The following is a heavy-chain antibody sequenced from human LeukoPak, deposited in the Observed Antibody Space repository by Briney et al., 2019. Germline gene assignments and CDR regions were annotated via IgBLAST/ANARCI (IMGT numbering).Heavy chain of an antibody. D-gene: IGHD1-26*01. V-gene: IGHV3-23*01. Sequence: GGSLRLSCAASGFTFSSHAMSWVRQAPGKGLEWVSGISASGGSTSYADSVRGRFTISRDNSKNTLYVQMNSLRDEDTAVYYCAKGQRWESPHYLDSWGQGTLVTVSS. CDR3: AKGQRWESPHYLDS. CDR1: GFTFSSHA. CDR2: ISASGGST. J-gene: IGHJ4*02.